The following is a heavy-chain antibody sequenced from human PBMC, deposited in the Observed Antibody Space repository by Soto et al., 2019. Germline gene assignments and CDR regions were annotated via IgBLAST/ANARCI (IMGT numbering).Heavy chain of an antibody. CDR3: ARDYGITPRPGRLGFDY. J-gene: IGHJ4*02. V-gene: IGHV4-59*01. D-gene: IGHD6-6*01. Sequence: SETLSLTCTVSGASINNYYWSWIRQPPGERLEWIGYIYYTGSANYNPSLKSRVTMSVDTSKNQFSLRLSSVTAADTAVYYCARDYGITPRPGRLGFDYWGQGILVTVSS. CDR1: GASINNYY. CDR2: IYYTGSA.